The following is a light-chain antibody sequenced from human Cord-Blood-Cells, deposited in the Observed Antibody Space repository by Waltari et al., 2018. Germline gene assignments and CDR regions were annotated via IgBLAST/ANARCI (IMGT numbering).Light chain of an antibody. CDR3: QQRSNWPLT. CDR1: QSVSSY. V-gene: IGKV3-11*01. Sequence: EIVLTQSPATLSLSPGARATLSCRDSQSVSSYLAWYQQKPGQAPRLLIYDASNRATGIPARVSGSGSGTDFTLTISSREPEDFAVYDCQQRSNWPLTFGGGTKVEIK. J-gene: IGKJ4*01. CDR2: DAS.